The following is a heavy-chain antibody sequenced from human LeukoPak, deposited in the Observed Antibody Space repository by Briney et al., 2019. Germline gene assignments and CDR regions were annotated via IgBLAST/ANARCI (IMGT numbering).Heavy chain of an antibody. CDR1: GGSISSSNW. V-gene: IGHV4-4*02. CDR3: ASQIGSNYGYYYYYGMDV. J-gene: IGHJ6*02. D-gene: IGHD4-11*01. CDR2: IYHSGST. Sequence: SETLSLTCAVSGGSISSSNWWSWVRQPPGKGLEWIGEIYHSGSTNYNPSLKSRVTISVDKSKNQFSLKLSSVTAADTAVYYCASQIGSNYGYYYYYGMDVWGQGTTVTVSS.